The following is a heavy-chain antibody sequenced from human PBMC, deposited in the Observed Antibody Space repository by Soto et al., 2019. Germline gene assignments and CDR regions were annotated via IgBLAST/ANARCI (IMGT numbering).Heavy chain of an antibody. Sequence: PGGSLGLSCAASGFTFSSYAMSCVRQAPGKGLGWVSAISGSGGSTYYADSVKGRFTISRDNSKNTLYLQMNSLRAEDTAVYYCAKCVLGIYYYYYGMDVWGQGTTVTVSS. CDR3: AKCVLGIYYYYYGMDV. CDR1: GFTFSSYA. V-gene: IGHV3-23*01. D-gene: IGHD7-27*01. CDR2: ISGSGGST. J-gene: IGHJ6*02.